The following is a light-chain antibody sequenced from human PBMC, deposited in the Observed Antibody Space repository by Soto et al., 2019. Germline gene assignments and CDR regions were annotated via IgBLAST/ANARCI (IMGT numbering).Light chain of an antibody. Sequence: DIQMTQSPSSLSASVGDRVTITCRATQSISNSLNWYQHKPGEAPKLLMYAACTLQSGVPSRFSCGGSGTDFTLTISSLQPEDFATYFCQQSHSIPFTFGPETKVDIE. CDR1: QSISNS. CDR2: AAC. V-gene: IGKV1-39*01. CDR3: QQSHSIPFT. J-gene: IGKJ3*01.